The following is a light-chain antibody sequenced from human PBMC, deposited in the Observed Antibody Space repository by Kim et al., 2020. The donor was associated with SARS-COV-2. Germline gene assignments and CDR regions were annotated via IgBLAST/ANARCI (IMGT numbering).Light chain of an antibody. CDR1: SSNIRINY. CDR3: GAWDDSLGGGV. V-gene: IGLV1-47*02. CDR2: SDK. Sequence: GEMVHIFCSRSSSNIRINYVAWCQQHPGTAPKLLINSDKQRPSGVPDRCAGSKSGTSAALATSGLRSEDEADYYCGAWDDSLGGGVFGGGTKLTVL. J-gene: IGLJ3*02.